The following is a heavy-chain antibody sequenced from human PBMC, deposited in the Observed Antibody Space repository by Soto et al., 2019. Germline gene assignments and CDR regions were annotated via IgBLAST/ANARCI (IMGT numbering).Heavy chain of an antibody. CDR3: ARGKMVGRWLQSIEGHYYFDY. J-gene: IGHJ4*02. CDR1: GGSFSGYY. V-gene: IGHV4-34*01. Sequence: PSETLSLTCAVYGGSFSGYYWSWIRQPPGKGLEWIGEINHSGSTNYNPSLKSRVTISVDTSKNQFSLKLSSVTAADTAVYYCARGKMVGRWLQSIEGHYYFDYWGQGTLVTVSS. D-gene: IGHD5-12*01. CDR2: INHSGST.